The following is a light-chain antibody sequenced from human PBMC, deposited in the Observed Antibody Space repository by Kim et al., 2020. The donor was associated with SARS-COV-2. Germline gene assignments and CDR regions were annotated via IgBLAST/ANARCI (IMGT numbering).Light chain of an antibody. CDR1: QSVIRSY. J-gene: IGKJ4*01. V-gene: IGKV3-20*01. Sequence: DIVLTQSPGTLSLSPGERATLSCRASQSVIRSYLAWYQQKPGQAPRLLTYGASTRATGIPDRFSGSGSGTDFTLTISRLEPEDFAMYFCQQYVNSLLTFGGGTKVDIK. CDR2: GAS. CDR3: QQYVNSLLT.